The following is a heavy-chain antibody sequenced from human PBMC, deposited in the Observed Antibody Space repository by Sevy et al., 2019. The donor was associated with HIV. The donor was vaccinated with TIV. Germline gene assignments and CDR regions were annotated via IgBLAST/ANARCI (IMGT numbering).Heavy chain of an antibody. V-gene: IGHV4-61*01. CDR1: GGSVSSGSYY. Sequence: SETLSLTCTVSGGSVSSGSYYWSWIRQPPGKGLEWIGYIYYSGSTNYNPSLKSRVTISVDTSKNQFSLMLSSVTAADTAVYYCARDRGVTYYDFWSGYYNEVYYYYYGMDVWGQGTTVTVSS. CDR3: ARDRGVTYYDFWSGYYNEVYYYYYGMDV. J-gene: IGHJ6*02. D-gene: IGHD3-3*01. CDR2: IYYSGST.